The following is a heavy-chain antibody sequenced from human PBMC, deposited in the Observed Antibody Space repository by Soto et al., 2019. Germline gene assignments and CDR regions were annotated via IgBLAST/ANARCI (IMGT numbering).Heavy chain of an antibody. CDR2: IFYSGST. V-gene: IGHV4-39*01. D-gene: IGHD5-12*01. Sequence: QLQLQESGPRLVKPAETLSLTCIVSGGSFSSSTYYGGWIRQPPGKGLEWIGSIFYSGSTCYNPSLKTRVTLSVDTSKNRFSLTLISVTAADTAVYYCASAPGFNLFDSWGQGTLVTVSS. CDR1: GGSFSSSTYY. CDR3: ASAPGFNLFDS. J-gene: IGHJ4*02.